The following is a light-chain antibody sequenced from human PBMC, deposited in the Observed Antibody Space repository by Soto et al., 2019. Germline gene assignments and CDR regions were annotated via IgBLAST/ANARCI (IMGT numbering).Light chain of an antibody. Sequence: EIVMTQSPATLSVSPGERATLSCRASQSVSSKLAWYQQKPGQAPRLLIYGVSTRATGIPARFSGSGSGTEFSLTISSLQSEDFVVYYCQQYNNWPSTFGGGTKVEIK. CDR2: GVS. J-gene: IGKJ4*01. CDR1: QSVSSK. V-gene: IGKV3-15*01. CDR3: QQYNNWPST.